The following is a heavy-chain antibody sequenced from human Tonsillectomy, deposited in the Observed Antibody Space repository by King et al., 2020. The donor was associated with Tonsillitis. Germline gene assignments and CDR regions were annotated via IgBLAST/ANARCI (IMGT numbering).Heavy chain of an antibody. CDR2: IYYSGST. CDR3: ARHIYDFWSCYDFDY. CDR1: GGSISSYY. V-gene: IGHV4-59*08. D-gene: IGHD3-3*01. Sequence: QLQESGPGLVKPSETLSLTCTVSGGSISSYYWSWIRQPPGKGLEWIGYIYYSGSTNYNPSLKSRVTISVDTSKNQFSLKLSSVTAADTAVYYCARHIYDFWSCYDFDYWGQGTLVTVSS. J-gene: IGHJ4*02.